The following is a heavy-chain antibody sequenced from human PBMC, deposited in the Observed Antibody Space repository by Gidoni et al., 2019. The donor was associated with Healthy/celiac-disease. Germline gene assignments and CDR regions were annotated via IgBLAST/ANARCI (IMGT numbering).Heavy chain of an antibody. CDR2: IIPILGIA. D-gene: IGHD3-22*01. CDR1: GGTFSSYT. V-gene: IGHV1-69*02. Sequence: QVQLVHSGAEVKKPGSSVTVSCKASGGTFSSYTISWVRQAPGQGLEWMGRIIPILGIANYAQKFQGRVTITADKSTSTAYMELSSLRSEDTAVYYCASSSSGYYGRGYYFDYWGQGTLVTVSS. J-gene: IGHJ4*02. CDR3: ASSSSGYYGRGYYFDY.